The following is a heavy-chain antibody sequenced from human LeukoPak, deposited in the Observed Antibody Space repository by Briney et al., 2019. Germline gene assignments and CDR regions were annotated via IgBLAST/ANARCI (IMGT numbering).Heavy chain of an antibody. Sequence: ASVKVSCKASGYTFTSYDINWVRQAPGQGLEWMGWMNPNSGNTGYAQKFQGRVTMTRNTSISTAYMELSSLRSEDTAVYYCARGRYNWNDDDAFDIWGQGTMVTVSS. D-gene: IGHD1-20*01. CDR2: MNPNSGNT. V-gene: IGHV1-8*01. CDR1: GYTFTSYD. J-gene: IGHJ3*02. CDR3: ARGRYNWNDDDAFDI.